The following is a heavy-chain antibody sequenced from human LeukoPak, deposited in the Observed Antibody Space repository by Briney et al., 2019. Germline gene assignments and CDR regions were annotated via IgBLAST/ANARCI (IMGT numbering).Heavy chain of an antibody. V-gene: IGHV1-18*01. CDR3: ARGGSVLLWFGELLGFDY. J-gene: IGHJ4*02. D-gene: IGHD3-10*01. Sequence: ASVKVSCKASGGTFSSYAISWVRQAPGQGLEWMGWISAYNGNTNYAQKLQGRVTMTTDTSTSTAYMELRSLRSDDTAVYYCARGGSVLLWFGELLGFDYWGQGTLVTVSP. CDR2: ISAYNGNT. CDR1: GGTFSSYA.